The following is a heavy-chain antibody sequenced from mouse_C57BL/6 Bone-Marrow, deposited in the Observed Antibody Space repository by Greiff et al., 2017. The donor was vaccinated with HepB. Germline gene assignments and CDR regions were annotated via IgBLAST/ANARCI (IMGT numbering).Heavy chain of an antibody. Sequence: VQLQQSGAELVKPGASVKISCKASGYAFSSYWMNWVKQRPGKGLEWIGQIYPGDGDTNYNGKFKGKATLTADKSSSTAYMQLSSLTSEDSAVYFCARPHPCITAVVDAMDYWGQGTSVTVSS. CDR3: ARPHPCITAVVDAMDY. J-gene: IGHJ4*01. D-gene: IGHD1-1*01. V-gene: IGHV1-80*01. CDR1: GYAFSSYW. CDR2: IYPGDGDT.